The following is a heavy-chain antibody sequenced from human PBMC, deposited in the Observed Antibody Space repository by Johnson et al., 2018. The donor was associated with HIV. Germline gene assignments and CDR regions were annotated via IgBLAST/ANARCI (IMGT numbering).Heavy chain of an antibody. CDR3: SRGRYSSSWDRWDDAFDI. CDR1: GFTFDDYT. V-gene: IGHV3-49*03. Sequence: EQLVESGGGVVQPGRSLRLSCVASGFTFDDYTMSWFRQAPGKGLEWVGFIRSKAYSGATQHAASVKGRFTISRDDSKSIAYLQMNSLKTEDTAVYYCSRGRYSSSWDRWDDAFDIWGQGTMVTVSS. J-gene: IGHJ3*02. D-gene: IGHD6-13*01. CDR2: IRSKAYSGAT.